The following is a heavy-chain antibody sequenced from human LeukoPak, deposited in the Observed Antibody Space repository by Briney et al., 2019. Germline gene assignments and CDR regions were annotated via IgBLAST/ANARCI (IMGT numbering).Heavy chain of an antibody. Sequence: GRSLRLSCAASGFTFSSYGMHWVRQAPGKGLEWVAVISYDGSNKYYADSVKGRFTISRDNSKNTLYLQMNSLRAEDTAVYYCAKGREQWLDESIFIPYYWGQGTLVTVSS. V-gene: IGHV3-30*18. J-gene: IGHJ4*02. CDR2: ISYDGSNK. D-gene: IGHD6-19*01. CDR3: AKGREQWLDESIFIPYY. CDR1: GFTFSSYG.